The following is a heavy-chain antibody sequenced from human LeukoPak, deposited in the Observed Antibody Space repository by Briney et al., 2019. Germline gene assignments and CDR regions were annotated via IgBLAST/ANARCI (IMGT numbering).Heavy chain of an antibody. D-gene: IGHD4-17*01. V-gene: IGHV3-23*01. CDR2: ISGSGGST. CDR3: AKVPCFDYGDYGGFPNWFDP. J-gene: IGHJ5*02. CDR1: GFTFSSYA. Sequence: GWSVTLSCPACGFTFSSYAMSWVRQAAGKGLDWVAAISGSGGSTYYAECVKGRFTISRDNSKNTLYLQMNSLRAEDTAVYDCAKVPCFDYGDYGGFPNWFDPWGQGTLVTVSS.